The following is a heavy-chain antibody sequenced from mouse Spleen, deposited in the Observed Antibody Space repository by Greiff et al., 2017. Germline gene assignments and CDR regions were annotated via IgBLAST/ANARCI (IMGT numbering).Heavy chain of an antibody. J-gene: IGHJ1*03. CDR1: GYTFTDYN. CDR3: AIYGNQGYFDV. V-gene: IGHV1-18*01. CDR2: INPNNGGT. Sequence: VQLQQSGPELVKPGASVKIPCKASGYTFTDYNMDWVKQSHGKSLEWIGDINPNNGGTIYNQKFKGKATLTVDKSSSTAYMELRSLTSEDTAVYYCAIYGNQGYFDVWGTGTTVTVSS. D-gene: IGHD2-1*01.